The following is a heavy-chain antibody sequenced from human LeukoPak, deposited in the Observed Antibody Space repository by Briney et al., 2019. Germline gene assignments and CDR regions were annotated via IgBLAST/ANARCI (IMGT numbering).Heavy chain of an antibody. CDR3: ARDPSRPYSSSWLDY. Sequence: GGSLRLSCAASGFTFSSYGMHWVRQAPGKGLEWVAVIWHDGSNKYYADSVKGRFTISRDNSKNTLYLQMNSLRAEDTAVYYCARDPSRPYSSSWLDYWGQGTLVTVSS. CDR1: GFTFSSYG. CDR2: IWHDGSNK. J-gene: IGHJ4*02. V-gene: IGHV3-33*01. D-gene: IGHD6-13*01.